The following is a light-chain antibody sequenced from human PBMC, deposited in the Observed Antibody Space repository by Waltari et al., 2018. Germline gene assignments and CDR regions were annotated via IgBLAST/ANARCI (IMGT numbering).Light chain of an antibody. Sequence: DIQMTQSPSTLSASVGDRVTITCRASQSISSWLAWYQQKPGKAPKLLIYKASSLESGVPSRFSGCGSGTEFTLTISSLQPDDFATYYCQQYNSYSRRLTFGGGTKVEIK. J-gene: IGKJ4*01. CDR2: KAS. CDR3: QQYNSYSRRLT. V-gene: IGKV1-5*03. CDR1: QSISSW.